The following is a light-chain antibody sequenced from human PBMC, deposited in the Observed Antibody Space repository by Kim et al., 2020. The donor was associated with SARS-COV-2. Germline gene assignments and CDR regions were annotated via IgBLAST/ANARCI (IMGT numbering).Light chain of an antibody. CDR3: QQSYSTPRT. J-gene: IGKJ2*01. V-gene: IGKV1-39*01. CDR2: AAS. Sequence: SASVGDRVTITCRASQSISSYLNWYQQKPGKAPKLLIYAASSLQSGVPSRFSGSGSGTDFTRTISSLQPEDFATYYCQQSYSTPRTFGQGTKLEI. CDR1: QSISSY.